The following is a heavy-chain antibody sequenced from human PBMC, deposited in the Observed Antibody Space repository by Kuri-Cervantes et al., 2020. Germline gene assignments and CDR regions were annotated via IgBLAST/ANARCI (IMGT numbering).Heavy chain of an antibody. CDR1: GFTFSSYG. D-gene: IGHD1-7*01. CDR2: ISYDGSNK. J-gene: IGHJ4*02. CDR3: ARVRNNWNYRGRGPRGHLPYYFDY. V-gene: IGHV3-30*03. Sequence: GESLKISCAASGFTFSSYGMHWVRQAPGKGLEWVAVISYDGSNKYYADSVKGRFTISRDNAKNSLYLQMNSLRAEDTAVYYCARVRNNWNYRGRGPRGHLPYYFDYWGQGTLVTVSS.